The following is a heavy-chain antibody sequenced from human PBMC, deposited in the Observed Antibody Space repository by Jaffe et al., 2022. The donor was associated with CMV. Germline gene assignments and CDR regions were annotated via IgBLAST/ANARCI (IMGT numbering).Heavy chain of an antibody. CDR1: GLRFSDSA. CDR2: IKSKPNNYAT. CDR3: FSRWDGTGTYWGY. Sequence: EVQLVESGGGLVQPGESLKLSCAASGLRFSDSAIHWVRQASGKGLEWVGRIKSKPNNYATAYVPSVEGRFTISRDESKSTAYLQMNSLKTEDTAVYYCFSRWDGTGTYWGYWGQGTLVTVSS. V-gene: IGHV3-73*01. D-gene: IGHD3-10*01. J-gene: IGHJ4*02.